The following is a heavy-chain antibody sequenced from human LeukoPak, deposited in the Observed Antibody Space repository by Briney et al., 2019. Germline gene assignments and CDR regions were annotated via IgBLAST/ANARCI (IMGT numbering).Heavy chain of an antibody. CDR2: ISGRSSHM. Sequence: GGSLRLSCTASGFTFSDYDMNWVRLAPGKGLEWVSSISGRSSHMYYTDSAKGRFTISRDNAKNSLYLQMNSLRAEDTAVYYCARAFPPLRTSATGDFWGQGTLVTVSS. CDR1: GFTFSDYD. J-gene: IGHJ4*02. D-gene: IGHD1-1*01. V-gene: IGHV3-21*06. CDR3: ARAFPPLRTSATGDF.